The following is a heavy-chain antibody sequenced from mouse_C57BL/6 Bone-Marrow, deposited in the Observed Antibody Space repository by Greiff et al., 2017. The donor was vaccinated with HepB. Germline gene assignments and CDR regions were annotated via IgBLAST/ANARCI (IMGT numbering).Heavy chain of an antibody. CDR2: IDPEDGET. D-gene: IGHD1-1*01. CDR3: ASGDYEDY. J-gene: IGHJ2*01. CDR1: GFNITDYY. Sequence: EVQLQQSGAELVKPGASVTLSCTASGFNITDYYMHWVKQRTEQGLEWIGRIDPEDGETKYAPKFPGKATITADTSSHTAYLQLSSLTSEDTAVYYCASGDYEDYWGQGTTLTVSS. V-gene: IGHV14-2*01.